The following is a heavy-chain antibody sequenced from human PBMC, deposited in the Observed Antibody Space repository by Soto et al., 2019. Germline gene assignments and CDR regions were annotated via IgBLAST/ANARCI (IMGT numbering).Heavy chain of an antibody. CDR1: GFTVSSNY. J-gene: IGHJ5*02. CDR3: AREGGWDYGVDNWFDP. CDR2: IYSGGST. D-gene: IGHD4-17*01. Sequence: EVQLVESGGGLVQPGGSLRLSCAASGFTVSSNYMSWVRQAPGKGLEWVSVIYSGGSTYYADSVKGRFTISRDNSKNTLYLQMNSLRAEDTAVYYCAREGGWDYGVDNWFDPWGQGTLVTVSS. V-gene: IGHV3-66*01.